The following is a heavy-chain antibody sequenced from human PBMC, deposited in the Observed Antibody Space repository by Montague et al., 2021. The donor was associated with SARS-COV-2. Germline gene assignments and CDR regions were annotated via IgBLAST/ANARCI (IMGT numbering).Heavy chain of an antibody. J-gene: IGHJ6*02. CDR3: ARSTVTNSPFGFSNKLRSRYNGMDV. CDR1: GGSFSGYY. D-gene: IGHD4-17*01. CDR2: INHSGST. V-gene: IGHV4-34*01. Sequence: SETLSLTCAVYGGSFSGYYLNWIRQPPGKGLERIGEINHSGSTNYNPSLKSRVTIAVDTSKNQFSLKLTSVTAADTAVFYCARSTVTNSPFGFSNKLRSRYNGMDVWGQGTTVTVSS.